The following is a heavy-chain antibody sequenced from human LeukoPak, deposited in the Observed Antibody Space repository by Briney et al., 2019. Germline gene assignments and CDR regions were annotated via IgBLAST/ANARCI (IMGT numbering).Heavy chain of an antibody. D-gene: IGHD3-10*01. CDR1: GGSFSGYY. V-gene: IGHV4-34*01. CDR2: INHSGST. Sequence: PSETLSLTCAVYGGSFSGYYWSWIRQPPGKGLEWIGEINHSGSTNYNPSLKSRVTISVDTSKNQFSLKLSSVTAADTAVYYCARDRVGYGSGSYSRTLGAFDIWGQGTMVTVSS. CDR3: ARDRVGYGSGSYSRTLGAFDI. J-gene: IGHJ3*02.